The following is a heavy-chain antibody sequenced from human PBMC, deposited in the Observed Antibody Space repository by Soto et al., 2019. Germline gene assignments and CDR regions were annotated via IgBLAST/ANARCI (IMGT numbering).Heavy chain of an antibody. CDR2: ISWNGGST. CDR1: GFTFDDYG. J-gene: IGHJ4*02. Sequence: GGSLRLSCAASGFTFDDYGMSWVRQAPGKGLEWVSGISWNGGSTCYADSVKGRFTISRDNSKNTLYLQMSSLRAEDAAVYYCVKGSASIRPYYFDYWAQGTLVTVSS. CDR3: VKGSASIRPYYFDY. D-gene: IGHD6-6*01. V-gene: IGHV3-20*04.